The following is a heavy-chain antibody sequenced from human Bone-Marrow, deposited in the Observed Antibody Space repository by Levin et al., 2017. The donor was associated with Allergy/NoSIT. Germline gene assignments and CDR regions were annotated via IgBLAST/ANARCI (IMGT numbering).Heavy chain of an antibody. CDR2: IKSKTDGGTT. CDR1: GFTFSNAW. J-gene: IGHJ6*03. D-gene: IGHD4-11*01. CDR3: TTVLRLQLVHNYMDV. Sequence: GGSLRLSCAASGFTFSNAWMSWVRQAPGKGLEWVGRIKSKTDGGTTDYAAPVKGRFTISRDDSKNTLYLQMNSLKTEDTAVYYCTTVLRLQLVHNYMDVWGKGTTVTVSS. V-gene: IGHV3-15*01.